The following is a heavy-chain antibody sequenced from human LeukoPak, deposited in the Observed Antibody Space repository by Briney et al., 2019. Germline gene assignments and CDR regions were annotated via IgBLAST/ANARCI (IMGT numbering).Heavy chain of an antibody. D-gene: IGHD6-25*01. Sequence: SETLSLTCTVSGGSISSYYWSWIRQPPGKGLEWIGYIYYSGSTNYNPSLKSRVTISVDTSKKQFSLKLSSVTAADTAVYYCARVFPAATLYYYYDMDVWGKGTTVTVSS. V-gene: IGHV4-59*01. J-gene: IGHJ6*03. CDR3: ARVFPAATLYYYYDMDV. CDR2: IYYSGST. CDR1: GGSISSYY.